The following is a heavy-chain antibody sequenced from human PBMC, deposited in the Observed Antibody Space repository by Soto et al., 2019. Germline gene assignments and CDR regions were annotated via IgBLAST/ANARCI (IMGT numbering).Heavy chain of an antibody. CDR2: IIPIFGTA. Sequence: ASVKVSCKASGGTFSSYAISWVRQAPGQGLEWMGGIIPIFGTANYAQKFQGRVTITADESTSTAYMELSSLRSEDTAVYYCARPRDSSGYLLDYWGQGTLVTVSS. V-gene: IGHV1-69*13. J-gene: IGHJ4*02. CDR1: GGTFSSYA. CDR3: ARPRDSSGYLLDY. D-gene: IGHD3-22*01.